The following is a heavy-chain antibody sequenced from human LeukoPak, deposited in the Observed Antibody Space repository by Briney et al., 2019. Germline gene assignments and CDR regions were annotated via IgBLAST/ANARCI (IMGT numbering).Heavy chain of an antibody. D-gene: IGHD3-3*01. CDR2: IKQDGSEK. V-gene: IGHV3-7*01. CDR1: GFTFSSYW. J-gene: IGHJ4*02. CDR3: ARDHRYYDFWSGYYIEYFDY. Sequence: GGSLRLSCAASGFTFSSYWMSWVRQAPGKGLEWVANIKQDGSEKSYVDSVKGRFTISRDNTKNSLYLQMNSLRAEDTAVYYCARDHRYYDFWSGYYIEYFDYWGQGTLVIVSS.